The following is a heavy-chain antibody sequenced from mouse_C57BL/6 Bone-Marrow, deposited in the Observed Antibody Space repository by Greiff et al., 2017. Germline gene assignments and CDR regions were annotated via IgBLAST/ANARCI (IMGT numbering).Heavy chain of an antibody. V-gene: IGHV6-3*01. J-gene: IGHJ3*01. Sequence: EVQLQESGGGLVQPGGSMKLSCVASGFTFTNYWMTWVRQSPEKGLEWVAQIRLKSDNYATHYAVSVKGRFTISRDESKSSVYLQMNNLRAEDTGIYYGTVDFLFAYWGQGTLVTVSA. CDR1: GFTFTNYW. D-gene: IGHD2-4*01. CDR2: IRLKSDNYAT. CDR3: TVDFLFAY.